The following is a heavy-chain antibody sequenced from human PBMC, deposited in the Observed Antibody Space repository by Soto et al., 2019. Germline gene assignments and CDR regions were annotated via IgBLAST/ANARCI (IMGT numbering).Heavy chain of an antibody. J-gene: IGHJ5*01. D-gene: IGHD1-26*01. CDR3: AKVAVPYYGKWEWFVS. CDR2: IGGLGSDT. V-gene: IGHV3-23*01. Sequence: DVQLLESGGGLLQPGGSLTLSCAASRFRFSDFAMSWVRQAPGKGLEWVSSIGGLGSDTYYADPVKARFTIARDNSKSTLYLQMDGVRDEDTAVYYCAKVAVPYYGKWEWFVSWGKGTLVIVS. CDR1: RFRFSDFA.